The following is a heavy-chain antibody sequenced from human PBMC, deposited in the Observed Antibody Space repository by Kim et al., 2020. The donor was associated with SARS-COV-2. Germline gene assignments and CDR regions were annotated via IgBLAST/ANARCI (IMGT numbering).Heavy chain of an antibody. Sequence: GGSLRLSCAASGFTFSIYSMSWVRQAPGKGLEWVSAISKHGGAIFYADSVKGRFTISRANTENTLYLQMSSLRAEDTAVYYCAKDRDLGTASADDFDSWGQGTLVPLSS. CDR2: ISKHGGAI. V-gene: IGHV3-23*01. D-gene: IGHD6-13*01. J-gene: IGHJ4*02. CDR1: GFTFSIYS. CDR3: AKDRDLGTASADDFDS.